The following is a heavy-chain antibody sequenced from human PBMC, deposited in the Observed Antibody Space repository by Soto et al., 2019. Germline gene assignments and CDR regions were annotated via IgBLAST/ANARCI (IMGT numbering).Heavy chain of an antibody. CDR1: GFTFSSYG. V-gene: IGHV3-30*03. Sequence: PGXSLRLSCAASGFTFSSYGIHWVVQAPGKGLEWVANIKYDGIERYYVDSVKGRFTISRDNSKNTLYLQMNRLRAEDTAVYYCARDRITPNWFDPWGQGTLVTSPQ. CDR3: ARDRITPNWFDP. D-gene: IGHD3-10*01. CDR2: IKYDGIER. J-gene: IGHJ5*02.